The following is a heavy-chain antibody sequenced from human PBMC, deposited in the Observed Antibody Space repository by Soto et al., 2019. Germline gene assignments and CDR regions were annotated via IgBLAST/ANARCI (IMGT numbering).Heavy chain of an antibody. Sequence: GGSLRLSCAASGFTFSSYAMHWVRQAPGKGLEWVAVISYDGSNKYYADSVKGRFTISRDNSKNTLYLQMNSLRAEDTAVYYCARGYDSLTGATVGPEVSSFDPWGQGTLVTASS. CDR3: ARGYDSLTGATVGPEVSSFDP. J-gene: IGHJ5*02. CDR1: GFTFSSYA. V-gene: IGHV3-30-3*01. D-gene: IGHD3-9*01. CDR2: ISYDGSNK.